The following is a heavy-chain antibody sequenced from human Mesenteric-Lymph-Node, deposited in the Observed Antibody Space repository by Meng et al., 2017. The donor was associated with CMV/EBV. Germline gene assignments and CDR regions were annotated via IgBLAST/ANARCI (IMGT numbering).Heavy chain of an antibody. D-gene: IGHD6-13*01. J-gene: IGHJ6*02. CDR3: ARFQDSNSWLPYYYYGMDV. CDR1: GFTFSKYA. V-gene: IGHV3-66*02. CDR2: IYSGGST. Sequence: GESLKISCAASGFTFSKYAMSWVRQAPGKGLEWVSVIYSGGSTYYADYVKGRFTISRDNSKNTLYHQMNSLRAEDTAVYYCARFQDSNSWLPYYYYGMDVWGQGTTVTVSS.